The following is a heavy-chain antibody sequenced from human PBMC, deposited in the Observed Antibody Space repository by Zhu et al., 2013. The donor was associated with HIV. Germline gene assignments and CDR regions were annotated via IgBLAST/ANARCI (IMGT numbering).Heavy chain of an antibody. CDR3: ARPRSGTYYWGLDY. CDR1: GYTFSIYF. J-gene: IGHJ4*02. CDR2: IDPINGDP. D-gene: IGHD1-26*01. Sequence: QVQLVQSGAEVKKPGASVKVSCKASGYTFSIYFLHWMRQAPGQGLEWMGWIDPINGDPRYAQNFQGRVTMATDTSASTAYMELSSLTSDDTAIYYCARPRSGTYYWGLDYWGQGTLVTVSS. V-gene: IGHV1-2*02.